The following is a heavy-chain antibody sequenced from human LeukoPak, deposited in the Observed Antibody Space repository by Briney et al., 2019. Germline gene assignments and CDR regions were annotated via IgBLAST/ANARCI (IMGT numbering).Heavy chain of an antibody. CDR1: GFTFNNYG. CDR2: IWYDGSNK. D-gene: IGHD3-22*01. J-gene: IGHJ4*02. V-gene: IGHV3-33*01. CDR3: ARGQEYYYDSSAYSKFDY. Sequence: PGGSLRLSCAASGFTFNNYGMHWVRQAPGKGLEWVAAIWYDGSNKYYAESVKGRFTISRDNSKNTLYLQMNSLRAEDTALYYCARGQEYYYDSSAYSKFDYWGQGTLVTVSS.